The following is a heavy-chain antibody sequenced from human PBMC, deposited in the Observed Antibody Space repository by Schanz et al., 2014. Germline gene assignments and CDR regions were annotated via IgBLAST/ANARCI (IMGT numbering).Heavy chain of an antibody. Sequence: QVQLQESGPRLVKPSQTLSLTCTVSGGSIDVSGYYWSWIRQQPGKGLEWIGYIYYSVTTNYNPSLKSRVTVSVDMSKKQFSLRLISVTAADTAAYYCATWSGTRLFHNWGQGTLVTVSS. D-gene: IGHD1-7*01. V-gene: IGHV4-31*03. CDR1: GGSIDVSGYY. CDR2: IYYSVTT. CDR3: ATWSGTRLFHN. J-gene: IGHJ4*02.